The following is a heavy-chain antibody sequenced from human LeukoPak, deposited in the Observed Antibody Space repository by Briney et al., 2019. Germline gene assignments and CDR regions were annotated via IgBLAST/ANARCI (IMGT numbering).Heavy chain of an antibody. V-gene: IGHV3-73*01. D-gene: IGHD6-6*01. Sequence: GGSLRLSCAASGFTFSGSALHWVRQASGKGLEWVGRIRGKANSYATAYAASVKGRFTISRDDSKNTAYLQMNSLKTEDTAVYYCTRRGSSSVGVVYMDVWGKGTTVTVSS. CDR2: IRGKANSYAT. J-gene: IGHJ6*03. CDR1: GFTFSGSA. CDR3: TRRGSSSVGVVYMDV.